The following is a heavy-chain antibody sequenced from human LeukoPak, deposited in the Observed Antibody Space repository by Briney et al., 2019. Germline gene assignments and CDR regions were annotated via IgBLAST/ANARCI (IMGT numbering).Heavy chain of an antibody. CDR1: GFTFSSYG. Sequence: GRSLRLSCAASGFTFSSYGMHWVRQAPGKGLEWVAVISYDGSNKYYADSVKGRFTISRDNSKNTLYLQMNSLRAEDTAVYYCAKDRATVTAITYYFDYWGQGTLVTVSS. CDR3: AKDRATVTAITYYFDY. D-gene: IGHD4-17*01. V-gene: IGHV3-30*18. J-gene: IGHJ4*02. CDR2: ISYDGSNK.